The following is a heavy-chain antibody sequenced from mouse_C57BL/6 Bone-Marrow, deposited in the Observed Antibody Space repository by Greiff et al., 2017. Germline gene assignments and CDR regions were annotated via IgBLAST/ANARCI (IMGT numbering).Heavy chain of an antibody. CDR2: INPYNGGT. CDR1: GYTFTDYY. Sequence: EVKLQESGPVLVKPGASVKMSCKASGYTFTDYYMNWVKQSHGKSLEWIGVINPYNGGTSYNQKFKGKATLTVDKSSSTAYMELNSLTSEDSAVYYCARAGLRRGLAYWGQGTLVTVSA. V-gene: IGHV1-19*01. J-gene: IGHJ3*01. D-gene: IGHD2-2*01. CDR3: ARAGLRRGLAY.